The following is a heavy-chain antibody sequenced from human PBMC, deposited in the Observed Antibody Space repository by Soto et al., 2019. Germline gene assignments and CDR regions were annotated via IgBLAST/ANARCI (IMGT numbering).Heavy chain of an antibody. CDR2: VDPEDGET. CDR1: GYTLTELP. Sequence: ASVKVSCKVSGYTLTELPMHWVRQAPGKGLEWMGGVDPEDGETIYAQKFQGGVTMTEDTSTDTAYMELSSLRSEDTAVYYCAAFASEPLKQFDYWGQGTLVTVSS. V-gene: IGHV1-24*01. J-gene: IGHJ4*02. CDR3: AAFASEPLKQFDY.